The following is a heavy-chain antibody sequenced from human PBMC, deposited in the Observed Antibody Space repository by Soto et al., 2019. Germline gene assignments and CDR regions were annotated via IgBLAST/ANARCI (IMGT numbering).Heavy chain of an antibody. CDR3: ARGRGGVLGGDYYYGMDV. V-gene: IGHV4-34*01. J-gene: IGHJ6*02. CDR1: GGSFIGYY. Sequence: SETLSLTCAVYGGSFIGYYWSWIRQPPGKGLEWIGEINHSGSTNYNPSLKSRVTISVDTSKNQFSLKLSSVTAADTAVYYCARGRGGVLGGDYYYGMDVWGQGTTVTV. D-gene: IGHD1-26*01. CDR2: INHSGST.